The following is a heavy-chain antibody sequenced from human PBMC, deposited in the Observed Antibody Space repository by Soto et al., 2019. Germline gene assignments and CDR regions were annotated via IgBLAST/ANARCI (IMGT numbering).Heavy chain of an antibody. CDR2: ISSGGTT. Sequence: EVQLLESGGGLVQPGGSLRLSCAASGFRFSRHAMSWVRQAPGKGLEWVSTISSGGTTYYADSVKGRFTISRDNSKNTQSLQMNSLGAEDTAVYYCAKLGYCSGGTCYLDYYYGVDVWGQGTTVTVS. CDR1: GFRFSRHA. V-gene: IGHV3-23*01. D-gene: IGHD2-15*01. J-gene: IGHJ6*02. CDR3: AKLGYCSGGTCYLDYYYGVDV.